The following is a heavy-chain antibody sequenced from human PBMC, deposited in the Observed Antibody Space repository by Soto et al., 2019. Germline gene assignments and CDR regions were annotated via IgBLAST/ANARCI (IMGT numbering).Heavy chain of an antibody. CDR3: ATLSSQRHYYYYYGMDV. V-gene: IGHV1-24*01. D-gene: IGHD6-13*01. Sequence: GASVKVSCKVSGYTLTELSMHWVRQAPGKGLEWMGGFDPEDGETIYAQKFQGRVTMTEDTSTDTAYMELSSLRSEDTAVYYCATLSSQRHYYYYYGMDVWGQGTTVTVSS. CDR2: FDPEDGET. CDR1: GYTLTELS. J-gene: IGHJ6*02.